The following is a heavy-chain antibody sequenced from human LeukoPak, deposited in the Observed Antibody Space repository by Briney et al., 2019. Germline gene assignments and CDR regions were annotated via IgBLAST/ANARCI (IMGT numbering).Heavy chain of an antibody. CDR3: ARAPVPRKGDYYYMDV. CDR1: GFTFSSYR. Sequence: GGSLRLSCAASGFTFSSYRMNWVRQAPGKGLEWVSYISSSRSTIYYADSVKGRFTISRDNAKNSLYLQMNSLRAEDTAVYYCARAPVPRKGDYYYMDVWGKGTTVTISS. CDR2: ISSSRSTI. J-gene: IGHJ6*03. V-gene: IGHV3-48*01.